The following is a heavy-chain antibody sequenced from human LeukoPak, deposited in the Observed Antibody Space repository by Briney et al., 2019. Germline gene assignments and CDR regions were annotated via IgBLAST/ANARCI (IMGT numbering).Heavy chain of an antibody. Sequence: GASVKVSCKASGGTFSGSAISWVRQAPGKGLEWMGGIIPIFGTANYAQKFQGRVTITADESTSTAYMELSSLRSEDTAVYYCARGPIDYLEANFDYWGQGTLVTVSS. CDR3: ARGPIDYLEANFDY. V-gene: IGHV1-69*13. CDR2: IIPIFGTA. CDR1: GGTFSGSA. D-gene: IGHD4-11*01. J-gene: IGHJ4*02.